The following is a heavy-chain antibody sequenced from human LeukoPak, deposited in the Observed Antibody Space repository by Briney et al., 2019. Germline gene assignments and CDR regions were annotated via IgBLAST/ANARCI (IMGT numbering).Heavy chain of an antibody. Sequence: GGSLRLSCAASGFTFSSYAMSWVRQAPGKGLEWVSAISGSGGSTYYADSVKGRFTISRDNSKNTLYLQMNSLRAEDTAVYYCAISPVANYYYGMDVWGQGTTVTVSS. CDR3: AISPVANYYYGMDV. J-gene: IGHJ6*02. D-gene: IGHD5-12*01. V-gene: IGHV3-23*01. CDR1: GFTFSSYA. CDR2: ISGSGGST.